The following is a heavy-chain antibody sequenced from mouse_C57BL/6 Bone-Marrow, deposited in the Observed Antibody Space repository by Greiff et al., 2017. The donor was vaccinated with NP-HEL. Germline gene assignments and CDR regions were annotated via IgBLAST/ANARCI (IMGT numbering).Heavy chain of an antibody. Sequence: VQLKESGGGLVQPKGSLKLSCAASGFSFNTYAMNWVRQAPGKGLEWVARIRSKSNNYATYYADSVKDRFTISRDDSESMLYLQMNNLKTEDTAMYYCVRGTTVVSYYAMDYWGQGTSVTVSS. J-gene: IGHJ4*01. CDR1: GFSFNTYA. CDR3: VRGTTVVSYYAMDY. CDR2: IRSKSNNYAT. V-gene: IGHV10-1*01. D-gene: IGHD1-1*01.